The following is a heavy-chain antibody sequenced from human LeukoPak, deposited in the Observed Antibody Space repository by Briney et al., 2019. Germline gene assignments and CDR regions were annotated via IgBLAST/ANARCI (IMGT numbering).Heavy chain of an antibody. CDR1: GGSISSSSYY. J-gene: IGHJ6*03. CDR2: IYYSGST. D-gene: IGHD3-3*01. V-gene: IGHV4-39*01. CDR3: ARRELRFLEWLGKEYYYMDV. Sequence: SETLSLTCTVSGGSISSSSYYWGWIRQPPGKGLEWIGSIYYSGSTYYNPSLKSRATISVDTSKNQFSLKLSSVTAADTAVYYCARRELRFLEWLGKEYYYMDVWGKGTTVTVSS.